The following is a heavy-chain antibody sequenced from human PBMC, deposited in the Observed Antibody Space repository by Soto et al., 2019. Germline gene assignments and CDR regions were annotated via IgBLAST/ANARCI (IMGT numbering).Heavy chain of an antibody. D-gene: IGHD2-2*01. V-gene: IGHV1-69*06. CDR2: IIPIFNTP. J-gene: IGHJ4*02. Sequence: QVQLVQSGPEVKEPGSSVEVSCKAPGGTLTNYAITWVRQAPGQGLEWVGGIIPIFNTPTYAQKFQGRVEITVDRSTRTAYREMSSLKSEDTAVYYGARDRPSTSGPFDYWGQGTPVTVSS. CDR3: ARDRPSTSGPFDY. CDR1: GGTLTNYA.